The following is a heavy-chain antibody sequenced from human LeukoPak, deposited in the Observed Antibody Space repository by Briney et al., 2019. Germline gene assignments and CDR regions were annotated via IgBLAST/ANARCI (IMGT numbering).Heavy chain of an antibody. V-gene: IGHV1-69*05. Sequence: ASVKVSCKASGGTFSSYAISWVRQAPGQGLEWMGGIIPIFGTANYAQKFQGRVTITTDESTSTAYMELSSLRSEDMAVYYCARDRFAYYYDSSGRFDYWGQGTLVTVSS. CDR2: IIPIFGTA. CDR1: GGTFSSYA. CDR3: ARDRFAYYYDSSGRFDY. D-gene: IGHD3-22*01. J-gene: IGHJ4*02.